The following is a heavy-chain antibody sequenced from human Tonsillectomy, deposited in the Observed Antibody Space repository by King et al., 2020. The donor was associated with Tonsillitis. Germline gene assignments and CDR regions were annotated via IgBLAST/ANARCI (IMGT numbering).Heavy chain of an antibody. CDR1: GYTFTDYY. CDR2: INPYSGDT. D-gene: IGHD2-15*01. CDR3: ARGGYCSGGSCHSHFDY. V-gene: IGHV1-2*02. Sequence: QLVQSGAEVKKPGASVKVSCKASGYTFTDYYIHWVRQVPGQGLEWMGWINPYSGDTNYAQKFHGGVTMTRDTSITTAYMELSRLASDDTAVYYCARGGYCSGGSCHSHFDYWGQGTPVTVSS. J-gene: IGHJ4*02.